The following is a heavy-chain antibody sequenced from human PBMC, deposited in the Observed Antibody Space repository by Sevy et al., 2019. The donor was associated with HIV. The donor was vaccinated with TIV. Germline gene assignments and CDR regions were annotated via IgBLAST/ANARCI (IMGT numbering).Heavy chain of an antibody. D-gene: IGHD3-10*01. CDR2: ISWDGGST. J-gene: IGHJ6*02. Sequence: GESLKISCAASGFTFDDYAMHWVRQAPGKGLEWVSLISWDGGSTYYADSVKGRFTIARDNSKNSLYLQMNSLRAEDTALYYCAKDIGVRGDYYYGMDVWGQGTTVTVSS. V-gene: IGHV3-43D*04. CDR3: AKDIGVRGDYYYGMDV. CDR1: GFTFDDYA.